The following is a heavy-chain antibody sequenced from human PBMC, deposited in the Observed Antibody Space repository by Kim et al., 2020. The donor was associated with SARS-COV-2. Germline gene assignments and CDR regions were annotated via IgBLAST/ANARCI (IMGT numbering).Heavy chain of an antibody. D-gene: IGHD1-1*01. CDR1: GFTLTTYE. J-gene: IGHJ4*02. Sequence: ASVKVSCKASGFTLTTYEINWVRQATGQGLEWMGWLDPNSGNTGYAQKFQGRVTMTRSISTNTAYMELSSLKFEDTAVYYCVREVDNWVFDYWGQGTLVTVSS. V-gene: IGHV1-8*01. CDR2: LDPNSGNT. CDR3: VREVDNWVFDY.